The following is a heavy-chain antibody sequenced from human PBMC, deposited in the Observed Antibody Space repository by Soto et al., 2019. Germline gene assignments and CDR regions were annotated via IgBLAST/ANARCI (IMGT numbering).Heavy chain of an antibody. J-gene: IGHJ4*02. CDR1: GLTFSSYS. V-gene: IGHV3-21*01. CDR2: ISSSSSYI. CDR3: ARLRGYSGYEDY. Sequence: GGSLSISCAASGLTFSSYSMNWVRQAPGKGLEWVSSISSSSSYIYYADSVKGRFTISRDNAKNSLYLQMNSLRAEDTAVYYCARLRGYSGYEDYWGQGTQVTVSS. D-gene: IGHD5-12*01.